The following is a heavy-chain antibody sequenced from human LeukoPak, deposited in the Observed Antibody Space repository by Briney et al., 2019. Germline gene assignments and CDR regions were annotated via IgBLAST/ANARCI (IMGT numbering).Heavy chain of an antibody. Sequence: SETLSLTCAVSGGAINSHYWGWIRQPPGKGLQWIGDIYYTGKINYNPSLKSRVTITLDTSKDHLSLNLTSVLAADTAIYYCVRRDTGWNYFDYWGQGILVPSPQ. CDR3: VRRDTGWNYFDY. CDR2: IYYTGKI. D-gene: IGHD6-19*01. V-gene: IGHV4-59*08. CDR1: GGAINSHY. J-gene: IGHJ4*02.